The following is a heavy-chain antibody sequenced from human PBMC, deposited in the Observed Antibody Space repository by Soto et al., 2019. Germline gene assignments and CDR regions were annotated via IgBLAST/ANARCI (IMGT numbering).Heavy chain of an antibody. CDR1: GFTFNNYW. V-gene: IGHV3-74*01. CDR3: AMGDSSSPLKWFDP. D-gene: IGHD6-6*01. CDR2: INTDGSST. Sequence: PVGSLRLSCAASGFTFNNYWMHWVRQAPGKGLVWVSRINTDGSSTTYADSVKGRFTISRDNAKNTLYLQMNSLRAEDTAVYYCAMGDSSSPLKWFDPWGQGILVTVSS. J-gene: IGHJ5*02.